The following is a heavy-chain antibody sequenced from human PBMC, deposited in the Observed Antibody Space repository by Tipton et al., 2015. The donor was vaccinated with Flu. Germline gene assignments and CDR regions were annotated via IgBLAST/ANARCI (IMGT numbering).Heavy chain of an antibody. V-gene: IGHV3-23*01. CDR3: AKVENSGRYPWYFDL. CDR2: ISRTGGST. J-gene: IGHJ2*01. D-gene: IGHD3-10*01. Sequence: GSLRLSCAASGFTFSTYAMSWVRQAPGKGLEWVSAISRTGGSTYYADSVKGRFTISRDNSKNTLYLQMNSLRAEDTAVYYCAKVENSGRYPWYFDLWGRGTLVTVSS. CDR1: GFTFSTYA.